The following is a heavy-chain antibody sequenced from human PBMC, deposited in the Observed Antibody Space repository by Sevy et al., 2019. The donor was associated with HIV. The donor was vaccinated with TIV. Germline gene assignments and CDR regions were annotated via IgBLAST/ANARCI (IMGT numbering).Heavy chain of an antibody. J-gene: IGHJ4*02. CDR2: ISGEDDST. CDR3: AKDLYASPSNFDS. V-gene: IGHV3-23*01. CDR1: GFSFNKYA. Sequence: GGSLRLSCAASGFSFNKYAMSWVRQAPGKGLEWVSAISGEDDSTYYADSAKGRFTISRDNSKNTLFLQMNGLRAEDTALYYCAKDLYASPSNFDSWDQGTLVTVSS. D-gene: IGHD3-16*01.